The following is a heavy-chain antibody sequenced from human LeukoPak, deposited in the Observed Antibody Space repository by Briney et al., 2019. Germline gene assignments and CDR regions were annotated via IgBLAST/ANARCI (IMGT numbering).Heavy chain of an antibody. D-gene: IGHD4-17*01. CDR1: RFTVSSNY. CDR2: IGSSSSYI. Sequence: GGSLRLSCAASRFTVSSNYMSWVRQAPGKGLEWVSSIGSSSSYIYYADSVKGRFTISRDNAKSSLYLQMNSLRAEDTAVYYCARAYGDLLHYWGQGTLVTVSS. CDR3: ARAYGDLLHY. V-gene: IGHV3-21*01. J-gene: IGHJ4*02.